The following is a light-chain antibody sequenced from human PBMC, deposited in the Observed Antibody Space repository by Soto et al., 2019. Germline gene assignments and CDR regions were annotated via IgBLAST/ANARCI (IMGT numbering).Light chain of an antibody. Sequence: EIVLTQSPGTLSLSPGERATLSCRASQSVSSSYLAWYQQKPGQAPRLLIYGASSRATGIPDRFSGSGSGTDFTLTISRLEPEDFAVYYCQQFNVYPLTFGGGTKVEIK. CDR2: GAS. V-gene: IGKV3-20*01. CDR3: QQFNVYPLT. J-gene: IGKJ4*01. CDR1: QSVSSSY.